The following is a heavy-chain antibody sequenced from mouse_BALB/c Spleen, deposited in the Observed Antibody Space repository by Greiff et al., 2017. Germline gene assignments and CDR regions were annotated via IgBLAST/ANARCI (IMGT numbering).Heavy chain of an antibody. V-gene: IGHV14-4*02. J-gene: IGHJ4*01. CDR1: GFNIKDYY. D-gene: IGHD1-1*01. Sequence: EVQLQQSGAELVRSGASVKLSCTASGFNIKDYYMHWVKQRPEQGLEWIGWIDPENGDTEYAPKFQGKATMTADTSSNTAYLQLSSLTSEDTAVYYCNANSYYYGSSYFSAMDYWGQGTSVTVSS. CDR3: NANSYYYGSSYFSAMDY. CDR2: IDPENGDT.